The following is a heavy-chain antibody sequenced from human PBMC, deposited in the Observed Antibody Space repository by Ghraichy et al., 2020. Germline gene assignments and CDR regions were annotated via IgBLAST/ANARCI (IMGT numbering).Heavy chain of an antibody. CDR3: AKLLPRIVVVPAAGMDV. CDR2: ISGSGGST. CDR1: RFNFSNYA. J-gene: IGHJ6*02. V-gene: IGHV3-23*01. D-gene: IGHD2-2*01. Sequence: GESLNISCAASRFNFSNYAMTWVRQAPGKGLEWVSAISGSGGSTYYADSGKGRFTISRDNSKNTLYLQMNSLRAEDTAVYYCAKLLPRIVVVPAAGMDVWGQGTTVTVSS.